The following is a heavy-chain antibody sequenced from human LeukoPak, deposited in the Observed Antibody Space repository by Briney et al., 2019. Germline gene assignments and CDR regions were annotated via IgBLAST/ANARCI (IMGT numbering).Heavy chain of an antibody. Sequence: SVKVSCQASGGTFSSYTISWVRQAPGQGLEWMGRIIPILGIANYAQKFQGRVTITADKSTSNAYMELSSLRSEDTAVYYCARDRDYYDSCGLPRRWGQGTLVTVSS. CDR2: IIPILGIA. CDR1: GGTFSSYT. CDR3: ARDRDYYDSCGLPRR. V-gene: IGHV1-69*04. J-gene: IGHJ4*02. D-gene: IGHD3-22*01.